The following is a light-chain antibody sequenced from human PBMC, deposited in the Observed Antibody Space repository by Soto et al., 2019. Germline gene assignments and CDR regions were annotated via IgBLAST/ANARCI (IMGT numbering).Light chain of an antibody. CDR3: MQALQTPLT. V-gene: IGKV2-28*01. Sequence: DIVMTQSPLSLPVTPGEPASISCRYSQSLLHGNGYNYLDWYLQKPGQSPQLLIYLGSNRASGVPDRFSDSGSGTDFTLKISRVEAEDVGVYYCMQALQTPLTFGGGTKVEIK. J-gene: IGKJ4*01. CDR2: LGS. CDR1: QSLLHGNGYNY.